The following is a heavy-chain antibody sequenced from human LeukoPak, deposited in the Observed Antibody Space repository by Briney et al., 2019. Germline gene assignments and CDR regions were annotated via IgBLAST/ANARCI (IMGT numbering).Heavy chain of an antibody. CDR1: GFTFSSYS. D-gene: IGHD1-26*01. CDR2: ISSSSSYI. Sequence: GGPLRLSCAASGFTFSSYSMNWVRQAPGKGLEWVSSISSSSSYIYYADSVKGRFTISRDNAKNSLYLQMNSLRAEDTAVYYCARAVHSGSYRDAFDIWGQGTMVTISS. V-gene: IGHV3-21*01. CDR3: ARAVHSGSYRDAFDI. J-gene: IGHJ3*02.